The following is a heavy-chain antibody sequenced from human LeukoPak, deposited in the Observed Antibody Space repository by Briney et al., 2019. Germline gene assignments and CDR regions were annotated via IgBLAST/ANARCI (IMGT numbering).Heavy chain of an antibody. V-gene: IGHV1-2*06. CDR1: GYTFTGYF. CDR3: ARDLSSTSNWEFDF. CDR2: INLNSGGT. J-gene: IGHJ4*02. D-gene: IGHD1-26*01. Sequence: GASVKVSCKASGYTFTGYFMYWVRQAPGQGLEWMGRINLNSGGTYYAQNFQGRVTMTRDTSISTAYVELSRLTSDDTAMYYCARDLSSTSNWEFDFWGQGTLVTVSS.